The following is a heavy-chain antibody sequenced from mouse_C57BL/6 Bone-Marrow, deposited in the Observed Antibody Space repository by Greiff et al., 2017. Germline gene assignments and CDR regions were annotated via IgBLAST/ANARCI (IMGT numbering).Heavy chain of an antibody. J-gene: IGHJ3*01. V-gene: IGHV1-9*01. CDR2: ILPGSGST. Sequence: VQLQQSGAELMKPGASVKLSCTATGYTFTGYWIEWVKQRPGHGLEWIGEILPGSGSTNYTEKFKGKATFTADTSSNTAYMQLSSLTTEDSAIYYCFWFAYWGQGTLVTVSA. CDR3: FWFAY. CDR1: GYTFTGYW.